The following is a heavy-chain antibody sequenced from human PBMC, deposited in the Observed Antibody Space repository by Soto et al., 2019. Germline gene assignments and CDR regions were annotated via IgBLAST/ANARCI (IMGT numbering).Heavy chain of an antibody. CDR2: IYHSGST. Sequence: SETLSLTCAVSGGSISSSNWWSWVRQPPGKGLEWIGEIYHSGSTNYNPSLKSRFTISVDKSKNQFSLKLTSVTAAVTAVYYCSRSIYDSSGYYLDYWGQGTLVTVSS. CDR1: GGSISSSNW. V-gene: IGHV4-4*02. D-gene: IGHD3-22*01. J-gene: IGHJ4*02. CDR3: SRSIYDSSGYYLDY.